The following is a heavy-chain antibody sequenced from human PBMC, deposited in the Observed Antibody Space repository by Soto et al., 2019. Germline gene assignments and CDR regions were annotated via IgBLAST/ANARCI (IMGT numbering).Heavy chain of an antibody. CDR1: CGSISSYY. CDR2: IYYSGST. Sequence: PSETLSLTCTISCGSISSYYWSWIRQPPGKGLEWIGYIYYSGSTNYNPSLKSRVTISVDTSKNQFSLKLSSVTAADTAVYYCARHSYGYGDYPGLPVYWGQGTLVTVSS. V-gene: IGHV4-59*08. D-gene: IGHD4-17*01. J-gene: IGHJ4*02. CDR3: ARHSYGYGDYPGLPVY.